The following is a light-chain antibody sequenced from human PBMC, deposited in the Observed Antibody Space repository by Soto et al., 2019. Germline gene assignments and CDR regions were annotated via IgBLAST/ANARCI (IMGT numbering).Light chain of an antibody. J-gene: IGLJ3*02. V-gene: IGLV1-51*01. CDR2: DDN. CDR3: ETWDNSLGTGL. Sequence: QSVLTQPPSVSAAPGQRVTISCSGSGSNAGRNYVSWYRQLPGTAPKLLICDDNKRPPGIPDRFSGSKSGTTATLGITGLQTGDEADYYCETWDNSLGTGLFGGGTKLTVL. CDR1: GSNAGRNY.